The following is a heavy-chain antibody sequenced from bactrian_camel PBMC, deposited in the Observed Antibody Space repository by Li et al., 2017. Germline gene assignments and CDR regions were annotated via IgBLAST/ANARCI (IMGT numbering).Heavy chain of an antibody. D-gene: IGHD1*01. Sequence: VQLVESGGGSVQAGGSLKLSCVASEDISTFFVGWFRQVPGKGREAIAIMHSPGSETYADSVTGRATISKDNAKNTLYLQMNSLKPEDTAMYYCAADWCERADFGYWGQGTQVTVS. V-gene: IGHV3-2*01. CDR3: AADWCERADFGY. CDR1: EDISTFF. J-gene: IGHJ6*01. CDR2: MHSPGSET.